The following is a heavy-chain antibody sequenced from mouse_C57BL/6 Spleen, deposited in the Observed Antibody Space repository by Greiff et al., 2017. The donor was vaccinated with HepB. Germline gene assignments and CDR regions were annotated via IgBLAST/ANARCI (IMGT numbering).Heavy chain of an antibody. CDR1: GFTFSDYG. Sequence: EVMLVESGGGLVQPGGSLKLSCAASGFTFSDYGMAWVRQAPRKGPEWVAFISNLAYSIYYADTVTGRFTISRENAKNTLYLEMSSLRSEDTAMYYCARQRTTVRYFDVWGTGTTVTVSS. D-gene: IGHD1-1*01. J-gene: IGHJ1*03. CDR3: ARQRTTVRYFDV. CDR2: ISNLAYSI. V-gene: IGHV5-15*01.